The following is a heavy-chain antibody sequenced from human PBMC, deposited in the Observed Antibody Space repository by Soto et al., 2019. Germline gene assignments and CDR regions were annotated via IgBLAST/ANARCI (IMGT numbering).Heavy chain of an antibody. Sequence: QVQLQESGPGLVKPSETLSLTCTVSGRSIRGYYWSWIRQPPGKGLEWIGNIYYSGSTNYNPSLKSRVTISVDTSKNQFSLKLSSVTAADTAVYYCARVGYNYGYYFDYWGQGTLVTVSS. D-gene: IGHD5-18*01. CDR1: GRSIRGYY. V-gene: IGHV4-59*01. J-gene: IGHJ4*02. CDR2: IYYSGST. CDR3: ARVGYNYGYYFDY.